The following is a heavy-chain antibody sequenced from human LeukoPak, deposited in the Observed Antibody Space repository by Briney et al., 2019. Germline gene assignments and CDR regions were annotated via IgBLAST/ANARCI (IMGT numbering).Heavy chain of an antibody. V-gene: IGHV3-7*01. J-gene: IGHJ4*02. CDR3: GRHRSGSGTYFIDY. CDR1: GFTFSSYS. Sequence: GGSLRLSCVVSGFTFSSYSMIWVRQGPGKGLQWVANMKKDGSETNYVDSVKGRFTISRDNAKNSLYLQMNSLRAEDTAVYYCGRHRSGSGTYFIDYWGQGTLVSVSS. CDR2: MKKDGSET. D-gene: IGHD3-10*01.